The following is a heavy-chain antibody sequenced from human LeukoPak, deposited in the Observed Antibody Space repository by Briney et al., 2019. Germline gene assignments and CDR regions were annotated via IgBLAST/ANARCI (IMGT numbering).Heavy chain of an antibody. J-gene: IGHJ3*02. D-gene: IGHD3-22*01. CDR3: ARDHSLQTYYYDSSGLDDAFDI. V-gene: IGHV1-2*02. Sequence: ASVKVSCKASGYTFTGYYMHWVRQAPGQGLEWMGWINPNSGGTNYAQKFQGRVTMTRDTSISTAYMELSRLRSDDTAVYYCARDHSLQTYYYDSSGLDDAFDIWGQGTMVTVSS. CDR2: INPNSGGT. CDR1: GYTFTGYY.